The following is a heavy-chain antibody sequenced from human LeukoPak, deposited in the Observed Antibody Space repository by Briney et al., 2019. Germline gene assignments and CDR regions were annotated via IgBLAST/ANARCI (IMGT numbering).Heavy chain of an antibody. CDR3: ARQMAVAGTDWFDP. Sequence: HGESLKISCKGSGYSFTSYWIGWVRQMPGKGLEWMGIIYPDDSDTRYSPSFQGQVTISADKSINTAYLQWSSLKASDTTMYYCARQMAVAGTDWFDPWGQGTLVTVSS. V-gene: IGHV5-51*01. J-gene: IGHJ5*02. D-gene: IGHD6-19*01. CDR1: GYSFTSYW. CDR2: IYPDDSDT.